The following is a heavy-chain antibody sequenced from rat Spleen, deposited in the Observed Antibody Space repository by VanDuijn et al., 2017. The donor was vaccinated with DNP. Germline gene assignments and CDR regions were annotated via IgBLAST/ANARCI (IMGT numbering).Heavy chain of an antibody. D-gene: IGHD1-12*01. CDR3: ARHRSDTISMDA. CDR2: ITNGGSST. Sequence: EVQLVESGGGLVQPGGSLRLSCVASGFTFRDFYMAWVRQAPKKGLEWVASITNGGSSTYYGDSVKGRFTMSRDNAKSTLYLQMNSLRSEDTATYYCARHRSDTISMDAWGQGTSVTVSS. J-gene: IGHJ4*01. V-gene: IGHV5-22*01. CDR1: GFTFRDFY.